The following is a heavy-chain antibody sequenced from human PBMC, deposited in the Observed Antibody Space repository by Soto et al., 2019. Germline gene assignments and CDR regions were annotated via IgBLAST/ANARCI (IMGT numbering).Heavy chain of an antibody. J-gene: IGHJ5*02. D-gene: IGHD3-3*01. V-gene: IGHV4-31*03. CDR2: IYYSGST. CDR1: GGYIRSGDYY. Sequence: SLTCTVSGGYIRSGDYYWSWIRQHPGKGLEWIGYIYYSGSTYYNPSLKSRVTISVDTSKNQFSLKLSYVTAADTAVYYCARWWSGSRQGFDPWGQGTLVTVSS. CDR3: ARWWSGSRQGFDP.